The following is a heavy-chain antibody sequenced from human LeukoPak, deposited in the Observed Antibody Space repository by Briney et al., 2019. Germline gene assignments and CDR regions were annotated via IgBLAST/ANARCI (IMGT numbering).Heavy chain of an antibody. J-gene: IGHJ4*02. CDR1: GFTFSSYA. D-gene: IGHD2-2*01. CDR2: IIGSGGST. V-gene: IGHV3-23*01. CDR3: ANDSSPFDY. Sequence: GSLRLSCAASGFTFSSYAMSWVRQAPGKGMEWVSAIIGSGGSTYYADSVKGRFTIARDNSKNTLYLQMNSLRAEDTAVYYCANDSSPFDYWGQGTLVTVSS.